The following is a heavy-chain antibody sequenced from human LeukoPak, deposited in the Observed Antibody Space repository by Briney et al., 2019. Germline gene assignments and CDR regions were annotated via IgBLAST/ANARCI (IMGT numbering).Heavy chain of an antibody. CDR3: ARGVGYCSSTSCYWWFDP. CDR2: INSDGSST. D-gene: IGHD2-2*01. J-gene: IGHJ5*02. CDR1: GFTFSSYW. V-gene: IGHV3-74*01. Sequence: QPGGSLRLSCAASGFTFSSYWMHWVRQAPGKGLVWVSRINSDGSSTSYADSEKGRFTISRDNAKNTLYLQMNSLRAEDTAVYYCARGVGYCSSTSCYWWFDPWGQGTLVTVSS.